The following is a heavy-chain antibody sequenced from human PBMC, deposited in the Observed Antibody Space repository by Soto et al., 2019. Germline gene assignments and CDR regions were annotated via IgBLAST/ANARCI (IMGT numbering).Heavy chain of an antibody. V-gene: IGHV4-34*01. Sequence: QVQLQQWGAGLLKPSETLSLTCAVYGGSFSGYYWSWIRQPPGKGLEWIGEINHSGSTNYNPSLKSRVTISVDTSKNQFSLKLSTVTAADTAVYYCARGASITMVQAYGYWGQGTLVTVSS. J-gene: IGHJ4*02. CDR1: GGSFSGYY. CDR2: INHSGST. D-gene: IGHD3-10*01. CDR3: ARGASITMVQAYGY.